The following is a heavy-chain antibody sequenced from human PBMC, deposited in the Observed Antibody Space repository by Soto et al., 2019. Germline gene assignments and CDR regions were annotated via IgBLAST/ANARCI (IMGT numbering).Heavy chain of an antibody. CDR1: GFALSTSGVA. D-gene: IGHD2-15*01. CDR3: AHRWVVAETFDP. Sequence: QITLKESGPTVVKPTQTLTLTFTFSGFALSTSGVAVGWIRHPPGKALEWLALIYWDDDKRYSPSLKSRLTLTRDTSKNQVALTMTNMDPVDTATYYCAHRWVVAETFDPWGQGTLVTVSS. J-gene: IGHJ5*02. V-gene: IGHV2-5*02. CDR2: IYWDDDK.